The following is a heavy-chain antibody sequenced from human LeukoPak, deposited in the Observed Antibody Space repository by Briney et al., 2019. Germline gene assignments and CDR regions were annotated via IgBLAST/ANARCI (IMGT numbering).Heavy chain of an antibody. CDR2: ICSSGST. Sequence: PSETLSLTCSVSGGSISNSYWSWIRQPAGKGLEWIGRICSSGSTNYHPSLKSRVTMSVDTSGNQFSLRLSSVTAADTAVYYCARGTAGISVWGPGTTVTVSS. D-gene: IGHD6-13*01. V-gene: IGHV4-4*07. CDR3: ARGTAGISV. J-gene: IGHJ6*02. CDR1: GGSISNSY.